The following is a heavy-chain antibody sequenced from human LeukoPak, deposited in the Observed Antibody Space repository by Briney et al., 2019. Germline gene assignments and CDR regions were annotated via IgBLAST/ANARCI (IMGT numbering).Heavy chain of an antibody. CDR1: GYTFTGYY. V-gene: IGHV1-2*02. J-gene: IGHJ4*02. Sequence: ASVKVSCKASGYTFTGYYMHWVRQAPGQGLEWMGWIIPNSGATNYAQNFQGRVTMTRDTSISTAYMELNRLTSDDTAVYYCARDLSYGSGYYYFDYWGQGTLVTVSS. D-gene: IGHD3-22*01. CDR2: IIPNSGAT. CDR3: ARDLSYGSGYYYFDY.